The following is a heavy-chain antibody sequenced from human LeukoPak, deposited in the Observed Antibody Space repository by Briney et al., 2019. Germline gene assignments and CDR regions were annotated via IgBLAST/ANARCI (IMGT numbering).Heavy chain of an antibody. Sequence: SETLSLTCTVSGGSISSSSYYWGWIRQPPGKGLEWIGSIYYSGSTYYNPSLKSRVTISVDTSKNQFSLKLSSVTAADTAVYYCARVLGYCSGGSCRALNWFDPWGQGTLVTVSS. CDR2: IYYSGST. CDR1: GGSISSSSYY. CDR3: ARVLGYCSGGSCRALNWFDP. D-gene: IGHD2-15*01. J-gene: IGHJ5*02. V-gene: IGHV4-39*07.